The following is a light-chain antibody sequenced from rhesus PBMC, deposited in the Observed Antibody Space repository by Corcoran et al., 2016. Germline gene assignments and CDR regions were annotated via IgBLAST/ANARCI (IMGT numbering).Light chain of an antibody. CDR2: KAS. J-gene: IGKJ2*01. V-gene: IGKV1-25*01. Sequence: DIQMTKSPSSLSASVGDRVTITCRASQGISNKLAWYQQKPGKVPKLLIYKASTLQSGIPSRFSGSGSGTDFTLTISSLQPEDFATYYCQHGYGILYSFGQGTKVEIK. CDR3: QHGYGILYS. CDR1: QGISNK.